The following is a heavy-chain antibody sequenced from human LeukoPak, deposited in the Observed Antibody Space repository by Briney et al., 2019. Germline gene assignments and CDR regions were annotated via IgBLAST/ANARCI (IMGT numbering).Heavy chain of an antibody. CDR1: GGSISSYY. CDR2: IYYSGST. CDR3: ARGPGIPGHVEYFDY. J-gene: IGHJ4*02. Sequence: SETLSLTCTVSGGSISSYYWSWIRQPPGKGLEWIGYIYYSGSTNYNPSLKSRVIISVDTSKNQFSLKLSSVTAADTAVYYCARGPGIPGHVEYFDYWGQGTLVTVSS. V-gene: IGHV4-59*01. D-gene: IGHD1-14*01.